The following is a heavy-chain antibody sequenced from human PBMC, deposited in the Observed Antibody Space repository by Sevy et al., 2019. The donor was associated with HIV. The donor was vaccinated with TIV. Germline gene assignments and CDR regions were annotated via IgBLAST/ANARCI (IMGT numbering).Heavy chain of an antibody. Sequence: GGSLRLSCTASGFSLGDYCVSWFRQAPGKGLEWVGAVRDRGYGGTTEYAASVKGRFTISRDDSINIAYLQMDSLNTDDTAVYYCTREAVSMSPGIDIVFGLWGQGTLVSVSS. D-gene: IGHD3-10*02. CDR3: TREAVSMSPGIDIVFGL. V-gene: IGHV3-49*03. CDR2: VRDRGYGGTT. CDR1: GFSLGDYC. J-gene: IGHJ4*03.